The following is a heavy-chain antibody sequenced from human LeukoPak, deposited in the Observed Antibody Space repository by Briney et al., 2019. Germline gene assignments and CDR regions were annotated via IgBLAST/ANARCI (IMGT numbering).Heavy chain of an antibody. V-gene: IGHV4-30-2*01. CDR2: IYHSGST. Sequence: SETLSLTCTVSGGSISSGGYYWSWIRQPPGKGLEWIGYIYHSGSTYYNPSLKSRVTISVDSSKNQFSLRLTSVTAADTAVYYCARSDYCGGDCYVSHWGQGTLVTVSS. D-gene: IGHD2-21*01. CDR3: ARSDYCGGDCYVSH. J-gene: IGHJ1*01. CDR1: GGSISSGGYY.